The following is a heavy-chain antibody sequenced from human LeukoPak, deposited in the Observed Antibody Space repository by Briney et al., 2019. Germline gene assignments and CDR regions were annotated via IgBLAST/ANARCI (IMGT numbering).Heavy chain of an antibody. CDR3: TKTAHYYGSGSYYPPLDY. V-gene: IGHV3-15*07. Sequence: GGSLRLSCAASGFTFSNAWMNWVRQAPGKGLEWVGRIKSKTDGGTTDYAAPVKGRLTISRDDSKNTLYLQMNSLKTEDTAVYYCTKTAHYYGSGSYYPPLDYWGQGTLVTVSS. CDR1: GFTFSNAW. D-gene: IGHD3-10*01. J-gene: IGHJ4*02. CDR2: IKSKTDGGTT.